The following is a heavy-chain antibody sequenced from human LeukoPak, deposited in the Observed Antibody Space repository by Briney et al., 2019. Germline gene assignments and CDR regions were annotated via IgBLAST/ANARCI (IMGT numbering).Heavy chain of an antibody. CDR1: GFTFSSYE. CDR2: ISSSGSTI. CDR3: ARVVGGGYCSSTSCYAIDY. V-gene: IGHV3-48*03. Sequence: GGSLRLSCAASGFTFSSYEMNWVRQAPGKGLEWVSYISSSGSTIYYADSVKGRFTISRDNAKNSLYLQMNSLRAEDTAVYYCARVVGGGYCSSTSCYAIDYWGQGTLVTVSS. D-gene: IGHD2-2*01. J-gene: IGHJ4*02.